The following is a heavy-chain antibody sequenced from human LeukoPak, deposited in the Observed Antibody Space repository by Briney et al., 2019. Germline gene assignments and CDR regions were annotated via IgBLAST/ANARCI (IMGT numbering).Heavy chain of an antibody. J-gene: IGHJ1*01. CDR2: INNWVYTG. CDR1: GLTFSHSD. Sequence: GRSLRLSCAASGLTFSHSDMSWVRQAPGQRLEGGSYINNWVYTGFYSDSVKCRFTISRDDARNSLYMQMNRPRFEATAVYYCATWVTTSMGGYFQQWGQGNLVIVSS. D-gene: IGHD1-26*01. CDR3: ATWVTTSMGGYFQQ. V-gene: IGHV3-48*03.